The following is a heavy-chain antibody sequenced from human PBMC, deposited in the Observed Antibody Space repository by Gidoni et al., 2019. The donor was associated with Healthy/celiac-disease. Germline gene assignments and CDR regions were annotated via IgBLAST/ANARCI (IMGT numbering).Heavy chain of an antibody. CDR1: GYSISSGYY. J-gene: IGHJ5*02. D-gene: IGHD2-15*01. V-gene: IGHV4-38-2*01. Sequence: QVQLQESGPGLVKPSETLSLTCAVSGYSISSGYYWGWCRQPPGKGLEWIGSIYHSGCTYYNPSLKSRVTISVDTSKNQFSLKLSSVTAADTAVYYCARVIADSGVGWFDPWGQGTLVTVSS. CDR3: ARVIADSGVGWFDP. CDR2: IYHSGCT.